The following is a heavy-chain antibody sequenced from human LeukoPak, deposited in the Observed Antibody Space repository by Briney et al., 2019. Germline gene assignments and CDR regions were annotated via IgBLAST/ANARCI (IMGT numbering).Heavy chain of an antibody. CDR3: ARARGDHYSFDY. CDR2: IDPSDSYT. V-gene: IGHV5-10-1*01. Sequence: GESLKISCKGYGYSFTSYWIIWVRQMPGKGLEWMGRIDPSDSYTNYSPSLQGHVTISADKSISAAYLQWSNLKASDTAMYYCARARGDHYSFDYWGQGTLVTVSP. CDR1: GYSFTSYW. D-gene: IGHD3-10*01. J-gene: IGHJ4*02.